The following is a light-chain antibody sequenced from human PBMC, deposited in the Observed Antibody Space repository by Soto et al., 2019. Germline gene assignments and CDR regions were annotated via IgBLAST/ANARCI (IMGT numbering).Light chain of an antibody. J-gene: IGKJ2*01. V-gene: IGKV3-20*01. Sequence: EVVLTQSPGTLSLSPGERATLSCRASQTVDSTYLAWYQQKPGQAPRLLIYRASSRAAGVPDRFSGSGSGTDFTLTISKLDPEDVAVYYFQQYDTSPPLYTFGQGTKLEIK. CDR1: QTVDSTY. CDR2: RAS. CDR3: QQYDTSPPLYT.